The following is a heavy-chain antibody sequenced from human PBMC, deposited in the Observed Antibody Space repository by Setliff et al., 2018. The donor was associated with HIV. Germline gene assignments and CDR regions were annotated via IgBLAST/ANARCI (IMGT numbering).Heavy chain of an antibody. D-gene: IGHD7-27*01. V-gene: IGHV1-2*02. CDR2: INPNNGDT. J-gene: IGHJ4*02. CDR1: GYTFTSYY. CDR3: ASPYENNSGPDY. Sequence: ASVKVSCKASGYTFTSYYIHWVRLAPGQGLEWMGWINPNNGDTNYEQRFQGRVTMTRDTSITTVYMVLNRLTPGDTAVYYCASPYENNSGPDYWGQGTPVTVSS.